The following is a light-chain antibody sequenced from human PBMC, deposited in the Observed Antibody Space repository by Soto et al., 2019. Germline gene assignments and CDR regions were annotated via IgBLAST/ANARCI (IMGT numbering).Light chain of an antibody. V-gene: IGKV3-11*01. J-gene: IGKJ1*01. CDR2: GGS. CDR1: QSVSSY. Sequence: EIVLTQSPATLSLSPGERATLSCRASQSVSSYLAWYQHKPGQAPRLLISGGSSRATGIPARFSGSGSGTDFTLTISNLEPEDFAVYYCHQRSNWPRTFGQGTKVDIK. CDR3: HQRSNWPRT.